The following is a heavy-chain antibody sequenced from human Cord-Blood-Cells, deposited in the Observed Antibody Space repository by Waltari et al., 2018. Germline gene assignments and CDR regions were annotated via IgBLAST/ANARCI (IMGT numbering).Heavy chain of an antibody. CDR1: GLTFSNAW. CDR2: IKIKTEGGKN. CDR3: TTYSSSSFDY. Sequence: EVQLVESGGGLVKPGGSLRLSCAASGLTFSNAWMSWVRQAPGKGLRWVGRIKIKTEGGKNGYAYPVKGRFIISRDDSKNTRYLQMNSLKTEDTAVYYCTTYSSSSFDYWGQETLVTVSS. J-gene: IGHJ4*02. D-gene: IGHD6-6*01. V-gene: IGHV3-15*01.